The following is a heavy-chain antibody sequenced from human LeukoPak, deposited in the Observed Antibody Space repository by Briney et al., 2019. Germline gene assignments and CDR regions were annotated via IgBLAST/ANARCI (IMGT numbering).Heavy chain of an antibody. CDR2: INHSGST. J-gene: IGHJ4*02. V-gene: IGHV4-34*01. Sequence: SETLSLTCAVYGGSFSGYYWSGIRQPPGKGLEWIGEINHSGSTNYNPSLKSRVTISVDTSKNQFSLKLSSVTAADTAVYYCASGWELVDYWGQGTLVTVSS. CDR1: GGSFSGYY. D-gene: IGHD1-26*01. CDR3: ASGWELVDY.